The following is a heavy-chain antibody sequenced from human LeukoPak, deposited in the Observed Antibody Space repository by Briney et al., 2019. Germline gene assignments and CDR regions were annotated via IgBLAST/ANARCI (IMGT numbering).Heavy chain of an antibody. CDR1: GFTFSSYS. Sequence: GGSLRLSCAASGFTFSSYSMNWVRQAPGKGLEWVSSISSSSYIYYADSVKGRFTISRDNAKNSLYLQMNSLRAEDTAVYYCARVDYGGRVDYWGQGTLVTVSS. V-gene: IGHV3-21*01. J-gene: IGHJ4*02. D-gene: IGHD3-16*01. CDR3: ARVDYGGRVDY. CDR2: ISSSSYI.